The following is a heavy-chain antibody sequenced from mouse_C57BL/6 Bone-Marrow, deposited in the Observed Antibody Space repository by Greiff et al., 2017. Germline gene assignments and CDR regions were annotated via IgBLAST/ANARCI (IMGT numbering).Heavy chain of an antibody. V-gene: IGHV1-54*01. J-gene: IGHJ3*01. D-gene: IGHD4-1*01. CDR3: ARSKNWDSWFAY. Sequence: VQLQQSGAELVRPGTSVKVSCKASGYAFTNYLIEWVKQRPGQGLEWIGVINPGSGGTNYTEKFKGKATLTADKSSSTAYMQLSRLTSEDSAVYFCARSKNWDSWFAYWGQGTLVTVSA. CDR1: GYAFTNYL. CDR2: INPGSGGT.